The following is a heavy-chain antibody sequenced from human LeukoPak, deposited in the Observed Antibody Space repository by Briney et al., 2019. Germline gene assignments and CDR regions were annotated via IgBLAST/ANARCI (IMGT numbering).Heavy chain of an antibody. D-gene: IGHD7-27*01. Sequence: VASVTVSCTASGYTFTSYDFNWVRQDTGQRPEWMGWMSPNSGDTGYAQKFQDRVTMTRNTSISTAYMELSSLRSDDTAVYYCARGPPNWGYDYWGPGTLVTVSS. J-gene: IGHJ4*02. CDR1: GYTFTSYD. CDR2: MSPNSGDT. V-gene: IGHV1-8*01. CDR3: ARGPPNWGYDY.